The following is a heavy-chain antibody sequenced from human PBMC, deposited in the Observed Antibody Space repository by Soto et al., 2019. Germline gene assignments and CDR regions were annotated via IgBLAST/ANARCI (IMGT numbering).Heavy chain of an antibody. CDR2: IYDDGSA. J-gene: IGHJ5*02. Sequence: SETLSLTCTVSGGSISSSYWSWIRQPPGKGLEWLAYIYDDGSANYNPSLKSRATISLDMSKNQFSLKLTSVTAADTAVYYCARDKYCSGGSCRKNWFDPWG. D-gene: IGHD2-15*01. V-gene: IGHV4-59*01. CDR3: ARDKYCSGGSCRKNWFDP. CDR1: GGSISSSY.